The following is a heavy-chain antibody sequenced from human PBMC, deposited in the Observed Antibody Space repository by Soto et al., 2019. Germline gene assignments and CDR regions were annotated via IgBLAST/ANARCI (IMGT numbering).Heavy chain of an antibody. V-gene: IGHV4-59*01. CDR2: IYYSGST. J-gene: IGHJ5*02. CDR1: GGSISSYY. CDR3: ASGWFGELPILNFGKFDP. D-gene: IGHD3-10*01. Sequence: PSETLSLTCTVSGGSISSYYWSWIRQPPGKGLEWIGYIYYSGSTNYNPSLKSRVTISVDTSKNQFSLKLSSVTAADTAVYYCASGWFGELPILNFGKFDPWGQGTLVTV.